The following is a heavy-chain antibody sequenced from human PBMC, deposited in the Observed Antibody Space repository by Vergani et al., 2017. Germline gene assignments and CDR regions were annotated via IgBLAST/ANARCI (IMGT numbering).Heavy chain of an antibody. CDR1: GYTFTGYY. CDR3: ARMGGYDEGDAFRIGYFDS. D-gene: IGHD3-22*01. Sequence: QVQLVQSGAEVKKPGASVKVSCKASGYTFTGYYMHWVRQAPGQGLEWMGWINPNSGGTNYARKFQGRVTMTRDTSISTAYMELSRLRSDDTAVYYCARMGGYDEGDAFRIGYFDSWGPGILVTVSS. J-gene: IGHJ4*02. V-gene: IGHV1-2*02. CDR2: INPNSGGT.